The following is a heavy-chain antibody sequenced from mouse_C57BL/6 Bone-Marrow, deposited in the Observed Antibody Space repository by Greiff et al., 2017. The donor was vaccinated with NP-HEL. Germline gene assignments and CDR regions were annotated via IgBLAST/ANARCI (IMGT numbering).Heavy chain of an antibody. Sequence: EVKLVESGPGLAKPSQTLSLTCSVTGYSITSDYWNWIRKFPGNKLEYMGYISYSGSTYYNPSLKSRISITRDTSKNQYYLQLNSVTTEDTATYYCARALSSPYWYFDVWGTGTTVTVSS. J-gene: IGHJ1*03. CDR1: GYSITSDY. D-gene: IGHD1-1*01. CDR3: ARALSSPYWYFDV. CDR2: ISYSGST. V-gene: IGHV3-8*01.